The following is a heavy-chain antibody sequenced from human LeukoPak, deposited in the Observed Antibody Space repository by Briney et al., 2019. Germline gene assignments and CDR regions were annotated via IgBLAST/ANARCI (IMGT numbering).Heavy chain of an antibody. CDR2: IYYSGST. Sequence: SETLSLTCTVSGGSISSYYWSWIRQPPGKGLEWIGYIYYSGSTNYNPSLKSRVTISVDTSKNQFSLKLSSVTAADTAVYYCARGARYCSSTSCYPWFDPWGQGTLVTVSS. J-gene: IGHJ5*02. CDR3: ARGARYCSSTSCYPWFDP. D-gene: IGHD2-2*01. CDR1: GGSISSYY. V-gene: IGHV4-59*01.